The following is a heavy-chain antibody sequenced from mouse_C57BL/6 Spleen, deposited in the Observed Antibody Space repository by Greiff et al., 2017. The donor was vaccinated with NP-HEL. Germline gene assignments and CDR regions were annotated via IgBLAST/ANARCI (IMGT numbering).Heavy chain of an antibody. J-gene: IGHJ4*01. CDR1: GYTFTGYW. CDR3: ARGDYYGSKDYAMDY. Sequence: QVQLQQSGAELMKPGASVKLSCKATGYTFTGYWIEWVKQRPGHGLEWIGEILPGSGCTNYNEKFKGKATFTADTSSNTAYMQLSSLTTEDAAIYDCARGDYYGSKDYAMDYWGQGTSVTVSS. D-gene: IGHD1-1*01. V-gene: IGHV1-9*01. CDR2: ILPGSGCT.